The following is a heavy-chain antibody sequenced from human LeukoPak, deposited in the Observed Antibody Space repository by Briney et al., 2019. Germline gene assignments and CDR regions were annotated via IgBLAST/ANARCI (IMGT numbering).Heavy chain of an antibody. D-gene: IGHD5-12*01. J-gene: IGHJ4*02. CDR1: GYTLTELS. CDR3: ATDRGYSGYAGTYFDY. Sequence: ASVKVSCKVSGYTLTELSMHWVRQAPGKGLEWMGGFDPEDGETIYAQKFQGRVTMTEDTSTDTAYMELSSLRSEDTAVYYCATDRGYSGYAGTYFDYWGQGTLVTVSS. V-gene: IGHV1-24*01. CDR2: FDPEDGET.